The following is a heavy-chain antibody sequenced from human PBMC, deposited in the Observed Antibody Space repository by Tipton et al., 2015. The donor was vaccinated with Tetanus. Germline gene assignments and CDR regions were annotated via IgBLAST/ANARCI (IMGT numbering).Heavy chain of an antibody. CDR1: GDSISSYY. J-gene: IGHJ4*02. CDR2: INSGST. Sequence: LRLSCTVSGDSISSYYWNWIRQSPVKGLEWIGYINSGSTHYNPSLKSRVTISVDTSKNQFSLKLTSVTAADTAVYFCARGGTMVHGVILQDHFYYWGQGTLVTVSS. V-gene: IGHV4-59*12. D-gene: IGHD3-10*01. CDR3: ARGGTMVHGVILQDHFYY.